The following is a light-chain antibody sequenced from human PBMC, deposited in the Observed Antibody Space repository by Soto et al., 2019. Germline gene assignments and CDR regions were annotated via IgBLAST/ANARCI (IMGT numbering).Light chain of an antibody. J-gene: IGKJ1*01. CDR2: DAS. CDR3: QQYDSFPWT. V-gene: IGKV1-5*01. Sequence: DLQMTQSPSTLSASVGDRVAITCRASQDISKWLAWYQQKPGKPPKLLIYDASGLDSGVPSRFSGSGYGTELTLTISGLQPEDFATFYCQQYDSFPWTFGPGTKVDIK. CDR1: QDISKW.